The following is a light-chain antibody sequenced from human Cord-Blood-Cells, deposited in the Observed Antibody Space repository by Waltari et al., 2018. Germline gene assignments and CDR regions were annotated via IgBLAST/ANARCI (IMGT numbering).Light chain of an antibody. J-gene: IGKJ1*01. CDR3: QQYYIIPRS. CDR2: AAS. V-gene: IGKV1-NL1*01. Sequence: EMQMTQSPPALSSSVGDGVTFTCRASQGISNSLAWYQQNPRKAPKLLLYAASRLESGVPSRFNCSGSGTDYSLTISSLQHKEFSTYYCQQYYIIPRSFGQGTKVYIK. CDR1: QGISNS.